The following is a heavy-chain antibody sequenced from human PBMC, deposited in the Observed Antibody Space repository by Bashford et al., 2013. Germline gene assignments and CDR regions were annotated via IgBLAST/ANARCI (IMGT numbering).Heavy chain of an antibody. CDR2: IYPGDSDT. D-gene: IGHD2-21*01. V-gene: IGHV5-51*01. CDR3: ATRFVAQGGMDV. J-gene: IGHJ6*02. Sequence: GESLKISCKGSGYNFTRHWIVWVRQMPGKGLEWMGIIYPGDSDTRYSPSLQGQVTISADKSISTAYLQWNSLKASDTAMYYCATRFVAQGGMDVWGQGTTVTVSS. CDR1: GYNFTRHW.